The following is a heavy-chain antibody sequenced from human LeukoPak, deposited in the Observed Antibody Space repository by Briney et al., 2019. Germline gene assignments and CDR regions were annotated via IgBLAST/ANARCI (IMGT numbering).Heavy chain of an antibody. D-gene: IGHD4-17*01. CDR2: ISYDGSNK. CDR1: GFTFSSYA. V-gene: IGHV3-30-3*01. CDR3: AREKEDGDYVQFFDY. J-gene: IGHJ4*02. Sequence: PGGSLRPSCAASGFTFSSYAMHWVRQAPGKGLEWVAVISYDGSNKYYADSVKGRFTISRDNSKNTLYLQMNSLRAEDTAVYYCAREKEDGDYVQFFDYWGQGTLVTVSS.